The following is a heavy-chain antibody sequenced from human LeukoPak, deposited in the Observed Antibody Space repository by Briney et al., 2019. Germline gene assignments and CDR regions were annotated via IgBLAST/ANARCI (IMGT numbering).Heavy chain of an antibody. J-gene: IGHJ5*02. CDR1: GGSISSGSYY. CDR2: IYTSGST. D-gene: IGHD6-13*01. CDR3: ARVIAAAGTWFDP. V-gene: IGHV4-61*02. Sequence: PSETLSLTCTVSGGSISSGSYYWSWIRQPAGKGLEWIGRIYTSGSTNYNPSLKSRVTISVDTSKNQFSLKLSSVTAADTAVYYCARVIAAAGTWFDPWGQGTLVTVSS.